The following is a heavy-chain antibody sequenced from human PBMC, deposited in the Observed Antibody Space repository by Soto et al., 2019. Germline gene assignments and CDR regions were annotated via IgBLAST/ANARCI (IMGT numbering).Heavy chain of an antibody. V-gene: IGHV1-18*01. Sequence: ASVKVSCKASGYTLSTYGISWVRQAPGQGLEWMGWISAYNGDTNYAQKHRGRVTMTTDTSTNTAYMEVRSLRFDDTAVYYCATVPSYFYDSSGYDYWGQGTLVTLCS. J-gene: IGHJ4*02. CDR2: ISAYNGDT. CDR3: ATVPSYFYDSSGYDY. D-gene: IGHD3-22*01. CDR1: GYTLSTYG.